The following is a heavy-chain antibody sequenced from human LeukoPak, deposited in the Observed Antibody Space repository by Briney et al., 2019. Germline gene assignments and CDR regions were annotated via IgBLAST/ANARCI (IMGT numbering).Heavy chain of an antibody. Sequence: GGSLRLSCAASGFTFSRYAMSWVRQAPGKGLEWVSAISGSGGSTYYADSVKSRFTISRDNSKNTLYLQMNSLRAEDTAVYYCAKGGYSYGIDYWGQGTLVTVSS. CDR2: ISGSGGST. CDR3: AKGGYSYGIDY. D-gene: IGHD5-18*01. J-gene: IGHJ4*02. V-gene: IGHV3-23*01. CDR1: GFTFSRYA.